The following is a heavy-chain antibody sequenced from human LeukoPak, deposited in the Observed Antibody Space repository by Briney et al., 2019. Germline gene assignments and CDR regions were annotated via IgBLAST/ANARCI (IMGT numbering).Heavy chain of an antibody. Sequence: ASVKVSCKTSGYTFTTDGISWVRQAPGQGLEWMGWLNPNSGGTNSAQQFQGRVTMTRDTSISTAYMELSSLIFDDTAVYYCVRGSEMTTVATSFYWGHGTLVTVSS. D-gene: IGHD4-23*01. CDR1: GYTFTTDG. J-gene: IGHJ4*01. CDR2: LNPNSGGT. V-gene: IGHV1-2*02. CDR3: VRGSEMTTVATSFY.